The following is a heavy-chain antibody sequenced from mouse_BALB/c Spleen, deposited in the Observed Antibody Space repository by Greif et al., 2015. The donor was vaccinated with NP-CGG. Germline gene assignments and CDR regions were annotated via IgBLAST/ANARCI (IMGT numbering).Heavy chain of an antibody. Sequence: VQLQQSGAELVRPGALVKLSCKASGFNIKDYYMHWVKQRPEQGLEWIGWIDPENGNTIYDPKFQGKASITADTSSNPAYRQLSSLTSEDTAVYYCARDYRYDWYFDVWGAGTTVTVSS. D-gene: IGHD2-14*01. CDR3: ARDYRYDWYFDV. CDR2: IDPENGNT. J-gene: IGHJ1*01. CDR1: GFNIKDYY. V-gene: IGHV14-1*02.